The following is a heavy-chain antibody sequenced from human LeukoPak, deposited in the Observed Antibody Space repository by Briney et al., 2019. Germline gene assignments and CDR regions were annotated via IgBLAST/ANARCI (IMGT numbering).Heavy chain of an antibody. D-gene: IGHD1-26*01. CDR3: AKDIWDLGRSAFDI. CDR1: GFTFADYA. J-gene: IGHJ3*02. V-gene: IGHV3-9*01. Sequence: GGSLRLSGAASGFTFADYAMHWVRQAPGKGLKWVSGISWNSGSIGYADSVKGRFTISRDNAKNSLYLQMNSLRAEDTALYYCAKDIWDLGRSAFDIWGQGTMVTVSS. CDR2: ISWNSGSI.